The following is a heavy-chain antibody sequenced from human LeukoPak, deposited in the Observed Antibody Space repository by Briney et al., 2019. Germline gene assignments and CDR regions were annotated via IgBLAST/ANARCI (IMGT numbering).Heavy chain of an antibody. CDR2: ISSSTSYI. CDR3: ASRLTGESDY. V-gene: IGHV3-21*05. CDR1: GFTFSTYI. J-gene: IGHJ4*02. Sequence: GGSLRLSCAASGFTFSTYIMNWVRQAPEKGLEWVSYISSSTSYIYYADSVKGRFTISRDNAKNSLYLQMNSLRAEDTAVYYCASRLTGESDYWGQGTLVTVSS. D-gene: IGHD7-27*01.